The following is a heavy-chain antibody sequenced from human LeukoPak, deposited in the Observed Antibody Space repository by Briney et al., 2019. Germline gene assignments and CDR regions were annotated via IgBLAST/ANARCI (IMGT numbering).Heavy chain of an antibody. CDR2: IHYRGNT. V-gene: IGHV4-39*01. Sequence: SETRSLTCTVSGGSISSSSYYWGWIRQPPGKGLEWIGTIHYRGNTYYNPSLKSRVAISVDTSKNQFSLKLTSVTAADTAMYYCARLVGSSWYHEVLFGRDYWGQGTLVTVSS. CDR3: ARLVGSSWYHEVLFGRDY. J-gene: IGHJ4*02. CDR1: GGSISSSSYY. D-gene: IGHD6-13*01.